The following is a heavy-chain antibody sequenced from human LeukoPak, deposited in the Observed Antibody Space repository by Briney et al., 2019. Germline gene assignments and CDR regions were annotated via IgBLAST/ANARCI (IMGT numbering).Heavy chain of an antibody. J-gene: IGHJ6*03. CDR2: ISYDGSNK. CDR1: GFTFSSYA. CDR3: ASTQYSYGSMDV. V-gene: IGHV3-30*14. Sequence: GGSLRLSCAASGFTFSSYAMHWVRQAPGKGLEWVAVISYDGSNKYYADSVKGRFTISRDNSKNTLYLQMNSLRAEDTAVYYCASTQYSYGSMDVWGKGTTVTISS. D-gene: IGHD5-18*01.